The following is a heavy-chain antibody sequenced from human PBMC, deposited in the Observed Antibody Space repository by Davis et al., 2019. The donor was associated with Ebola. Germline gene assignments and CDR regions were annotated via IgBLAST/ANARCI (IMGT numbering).Heavy chain of an antibody. CDR3: TSAYGDWDY. CDR1: GFTFSDDY. J-gene: IGHJ4*02. D-gene: IGHD4-17*01. V-gene: IGHV3-11*01. Sequence: PGGSLRLSCAASGFTFSDDYMNWIRQAPGKGLEWVSYISGSGSTTYYADSVKGRFTISRDNAKNSLYLQMNSLRAEDTAVYYCTSAYGDWDYWGQGTLVTVSS. CDR2: ISGSGSTT.